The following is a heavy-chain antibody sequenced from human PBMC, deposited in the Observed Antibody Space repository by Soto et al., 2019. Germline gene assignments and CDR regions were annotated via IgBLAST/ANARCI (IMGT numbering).Heavy chain of an antibody. Sequence: QVQVVQSGAELKKPESSVKVSCKPSGVTFNTYTVNWVRLAPGHGLEWMGRFIPILDMAYYAQEFQDRVTLTADRSTFTAYMYLNSLTSDDTAMYYCEITYCRDNACPRDFDFWGQGTRVTVSS. CDR1: GVTFNTYT. V-gene: IGHV1-69*02. J-gene: IGHJ4*02. D-gene: IGHD2-21*01. CDR3: EITYCRDNACPRDFDF. CDR2: FIPILDMA.